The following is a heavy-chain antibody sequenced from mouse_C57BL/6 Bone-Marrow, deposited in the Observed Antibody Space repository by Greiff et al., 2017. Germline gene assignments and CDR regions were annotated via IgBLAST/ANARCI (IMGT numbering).Heavy chain of an antibody. Sequence: VRLMESGGGLVKPGGSLKLSCAASGFTFSDSGMHWVRQAPKKGLEWVAYISSGSSTIYYADTVKGRFPISRDNAKNTLFLQMTSLRSEDTAMYYCARGTVVATFYWYFDVWGTGTTVTVSS. CDR2: ISSGSSTI. J-gene: IGHJ1*03. D-gene: IGHD1-1*01. CDR1: GFTFSDSG. CDR3: ARGTVVATFYWYFDV. V-gene: IGHV5-17*01.